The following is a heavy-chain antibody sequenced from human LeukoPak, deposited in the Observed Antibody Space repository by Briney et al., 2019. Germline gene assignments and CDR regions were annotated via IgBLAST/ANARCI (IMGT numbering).Heavy chain of an antibody. V-gene: IGHV4-61*02. CDR2: IYTSGST. J-gene: IGHJ3*02. D-gene: IGHD3-10*01. CDR1: GGSISSGSYY. Sequence: PSETLSLTCTVSGGSISSGSYYWSWIRQPAGKGLEWIGRIYTSGSTNYNPSLKSRVTISVDTSKNQFSLNLSSVTAADTAVFYCARLGVTQDAFDIWGQGTMVTVSS. CDR3: ARLGVTQDAFDI.